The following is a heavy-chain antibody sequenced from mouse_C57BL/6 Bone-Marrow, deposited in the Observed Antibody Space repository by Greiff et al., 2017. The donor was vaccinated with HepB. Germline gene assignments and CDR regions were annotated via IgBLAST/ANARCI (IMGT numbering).Heavy chain of an antibody. CDR2: IYPGSGST. CDR3: ARETTDGSPWFAY. D-gene: IGHD1-1*01. J-gene: IGHJ3*01. CDR1: GYTFTSYW. V-gene: IGHV1-55*01. Sequence: QVQLQQPGAELVKPGASVKMSCKASGYTFTSYWITWVKQRPGQGLEWIGDIYPGSGSTNYNEKFKSEATLTVDTSSSTAYMQLSSLTSEDSAVYYCARETTDGSPWFAYWGQGTLVTVSA.